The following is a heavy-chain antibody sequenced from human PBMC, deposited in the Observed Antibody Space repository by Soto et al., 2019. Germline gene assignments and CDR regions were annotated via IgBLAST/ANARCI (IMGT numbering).Heavy chain of an antibody. J-gene: IGHJ4*02. D-gene: IGHD3-22*01. CDR3: ARDSSGYSII. CDR2: IIPIFGTA. V-gene: IGHV1-69*13. Sequence: SVKVSCKTSGYTFTSFGISWVRQAPGQGLEWMGGIIPIFGTANYAQKFQGRVTITADESTSTAYMELSSLRSEDTAVYYCARDSSGYSIIWGQGTLVTVSS. CDR1: GYTFTSFG.